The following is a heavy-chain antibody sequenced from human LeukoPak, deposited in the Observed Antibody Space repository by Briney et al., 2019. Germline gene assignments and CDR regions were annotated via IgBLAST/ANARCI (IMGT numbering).Heavy chain of an antibody. CDR1: GFTFSSYG. CDR3: AKAGGVRGYSYGSDAFDI. CDR2: IWYDGSNK. J-gene: IGHJ3*02. D-gene: IGHD5-18*01. Sequence: GGSLRLSCAASGFTFSSYGMHWVRQAPGKGLEWVAVIWYDGSNKYYADSVKGRFTISRDNSKNTLYLQMNSLRAEDTAVYHCAKAGGVRGYSYGSDAFDIWGQGTMVTVSS. V-gene: IGHV3-30*02.